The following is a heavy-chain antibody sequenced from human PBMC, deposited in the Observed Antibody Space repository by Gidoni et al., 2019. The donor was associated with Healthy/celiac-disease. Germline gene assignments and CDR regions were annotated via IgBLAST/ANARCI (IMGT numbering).Heavy chain of an antibody. D-gene: IGHD2-15*01. J-gene: IGHJ6*02. Sequence: QVQLVESGGGVVQPGRSLRLSCAASGFTFSSYAMHWVRQAPGKGLEWVAVISYDGSNKYYADSVKGRFTISRDNSKNTLYLQMNSLRAEDTAVYYCARGAVAATQGDYYYYGMDVWGQGTTVTVSS. CDR3: ARGAVAATQGDYYYYGMDV. V-gene: IGHV3-30-3*01. CDR1: GFTFSSYA. CDR2: ISYDGSNK.